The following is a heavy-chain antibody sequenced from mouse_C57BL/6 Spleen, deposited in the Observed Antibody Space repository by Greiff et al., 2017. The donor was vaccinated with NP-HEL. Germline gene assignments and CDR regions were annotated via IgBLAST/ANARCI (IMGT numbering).Heavy chain of an antibody. Sequence: QVQLQQSGAELVKPGASVKLSCKASCYTFTSYWMQWVKQRPGQGLEWIGEIDPSDSYTNYNQKFKGKATLTADTSSSTAYMQLSSLTSEDSAVYYCARHSIGFYWGQGTLVTVSA. J-gene: IGHJ3*01. V-gene: IGHV1-50*01. CDR1: CYTFTSYW. D-gene: IGHD2-14*01. CDR3: ARHSIGFY. CDR2: IDPSDSYT.